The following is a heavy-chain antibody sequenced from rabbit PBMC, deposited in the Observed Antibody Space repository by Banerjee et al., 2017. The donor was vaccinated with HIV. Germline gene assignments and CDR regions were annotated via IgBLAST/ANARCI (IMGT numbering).Heavy chain of an antibody. V-gene: IGHV1S45*01. CDR2: IYAGSVGNT. CDR3: ASSAPISGSFYFDL. CDR1: GFTLSSYW. D-gene: IGHD1-1*01. Sequence: QEQLEESGGDLVKPEGSLTLTCTASGFTLSSYWICWVRQAPGKGLEWIACIYAGSVGNTYYASWAKGRFTLSKTSSTTVTLQMTSLTAADTATYFCASSAPISGSFYFDLWGPGTLVTVS. J-gene: IGHJ4*01.